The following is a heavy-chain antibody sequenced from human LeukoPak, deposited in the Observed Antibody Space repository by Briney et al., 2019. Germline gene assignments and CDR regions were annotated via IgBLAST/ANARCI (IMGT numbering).Heavy chain of an antibody. Sequence: GGSLRLSCAASGFTFSSYGMHWVRQAPGKGLEWVAVISYDGSNKYYADSVKGRFTISRDNSKNTLYLQMNSLRAEDTAVHYCAKNGILTMYYFGYWGQGTLVTVSS. D-gene: IGHD3-9*01. CDR1: GFTFSSYG. V-gene: IGHV3-30*18. CDR2: ISYDGSNK. J-gene: IGHJ4*02. CDR3: AKNGILTMYYFGY.